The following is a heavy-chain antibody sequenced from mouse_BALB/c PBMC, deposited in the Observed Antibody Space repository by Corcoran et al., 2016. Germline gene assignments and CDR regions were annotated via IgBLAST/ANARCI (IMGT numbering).Heavy chain of an antibody. Sequence: QIQLVQSGPELKKPGETVKISCKASGYTFTNYGLYWVKQAPGKGLKWMGWINTYTGEPTYADDFKGRFAFSLETSASTAYLQINNLKNEDTATYFCARADYPWYFDVWGAGTTVTVSS. V-gene: IGHV9-3-1*01. CDR1: GYTFTNYG. D-gene: IGHD2-4*01. CDR3: ARADYPWYFDV. CDR2: INTYTGEP. J-gene: IGHJ1*01.